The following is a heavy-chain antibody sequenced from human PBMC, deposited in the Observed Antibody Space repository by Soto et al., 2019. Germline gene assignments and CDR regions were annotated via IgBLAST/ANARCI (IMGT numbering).Heavy chain of an antibody. CDR3: ARDVRLRLGELSSHRYYYGMDV. V-gene: IGHV4-30-4*01. Sequence: PSETLSLTCTVSGGSISSGDYYWSWIRQPPGKGLEWIGYIYYSGSTYYNPSLKSRVTISVDTSKNQFSLKLSSVTAADTAVYYCARDVRLRLGELSSHRYYYGMDVWGQGTTVTVS. CDR1: GGSISSGDYY. J-gene: IGHJ6*02. D-gene: IGHD3-16*02. CDR2: IYYSGST.